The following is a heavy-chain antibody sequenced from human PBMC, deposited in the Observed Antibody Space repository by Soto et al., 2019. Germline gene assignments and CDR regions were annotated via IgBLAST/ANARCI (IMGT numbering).Heavy chain of an antibody. CDR1: GGTFSSYA. Sequence: QVQLVQSGAEVQKPGSSVKVSCKASGGTFSSYAISWVRQAPGQGLEWMGGIIPIFGTANYAQKFQGRVTITADESTSTAYMELSSLRSEDTAVYYCARDREIFGVVTYFDYWGQGTLVTVSS. V-gene: IGHV1-69*01. J-gene: IGHJ4*02. CDR2: IIPIFGTA. CDR3: ARDREIFGVVTYFDY. D-gene: IGHD3-3*01.